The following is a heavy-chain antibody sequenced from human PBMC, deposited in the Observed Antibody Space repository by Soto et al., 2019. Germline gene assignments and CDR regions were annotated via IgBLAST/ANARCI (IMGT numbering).Heavy chain of an antibody. Sequence: PSETLSLTCTVSGGSISSGGYYWSWIRQPPGKGLEWIGYIYYSGSTNYNPSLKSRVTISVDTSKNQFSLKLSSVTAADTAVYYCARERKPGAGRYYFDYWSQGTRVTVSS. CDR1: GGSISSGGYY. CDR3: ARERKPGAGRYYFDY. D-gene: IGHD2-8*02. J-gene: IGHJ4*02. CDR2: IYYSGST. V-gene: IGHV4-61*08.